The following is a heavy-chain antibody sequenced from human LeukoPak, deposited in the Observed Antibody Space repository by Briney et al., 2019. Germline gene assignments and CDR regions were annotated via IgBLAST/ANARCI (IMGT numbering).Heavy chain of an antibody. Sequence: SETLSLTCTVSGGSISSYYWSWIRQPPGKGLEWIGYIYYSGSTNYNPSLKSRVTISVDTSKNQFSLKLSSVTAADTAVYYCARDMGGRKGSYYGMDVWGQGTMVTVSS. CDR3: ARDMGGRKGSYYGMDV. V-gene: IGHV4-59*01. CDR2: IYYSGST. J-gene: IGHJ6*02. D-gene: IGHD1-26*01. CDR1: GGSISSYY.